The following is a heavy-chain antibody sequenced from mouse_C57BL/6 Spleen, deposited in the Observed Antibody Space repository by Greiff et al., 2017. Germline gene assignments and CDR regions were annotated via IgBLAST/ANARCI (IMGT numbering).Heavy chain of an antibody. CDR2: IYPGGGYT. CDR3: ARGGYYGSIYGWFAY. D-gene: IGHD1-1*01. Sequence: QVQLQQSGAELVRPGTSVKMSCKASGYTFTNYWIGWAKQRPGHGLEWIGDIYPGGGYTNYNEKFKGKATLTADKSSSTAYMQFSSLTSEDSAIYYCARGGYYGSIYGWFAYWGQGTLVTVSA. J-gene: IGHJ3*01. CDR1: GYTFTNYW. V-gene: IGHV1-63*01.